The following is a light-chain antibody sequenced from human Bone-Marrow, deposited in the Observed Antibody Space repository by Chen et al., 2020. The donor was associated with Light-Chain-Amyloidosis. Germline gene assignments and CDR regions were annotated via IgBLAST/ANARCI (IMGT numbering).Light chain of an antibody. Sequence: DIVMTQSPLSLPVTPGEPASISCRSSQSLVHRNGYNYVSWYLQKPGQSPQVLIYLGSIRASGVPDRFSGSGSATDFTLKISRVEADDVGVYYCMQALQTPRTFGQGTKVEIK. J-gene: IGKJ1*01. CDR2: LGS. CDR3: MQALQTPRT. CDR1: QSLVHRNGYNY. V-gene: IGKV2-28*01.